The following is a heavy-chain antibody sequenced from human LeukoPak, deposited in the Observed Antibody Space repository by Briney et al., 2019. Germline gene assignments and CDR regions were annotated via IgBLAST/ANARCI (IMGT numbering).Heavy chain of an antibody. CDR1: GFTFSNYA. D-gene: IGHD6-25*01. CDR3: APDLRGSASSLDD. V-gene: IGHV3-23*01. CDR2: ISGSGAST. Sequence: GGSLRLSCAASGFTFSNYAMSWVRQARGKGLEWVSLISGSGASTYYPDSVKGRFTISRDNSKNTLSLQMNSLRAEDTAVYYCAPDLRGSASSLDDWGQGTLVTVSS. J-gene: IGHJ4*02.